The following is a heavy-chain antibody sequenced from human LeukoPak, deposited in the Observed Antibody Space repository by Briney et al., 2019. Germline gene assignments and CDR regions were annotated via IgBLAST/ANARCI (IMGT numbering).Heavy chain of an antibody. CDR2: ISGSGGTT. J-gene: IGHJ4*02. Sequence: GGTLRLSCAASGFTFSSYGMSWVRQAPGKGLEWVSAISGSGGTTYYADSVKGRFTISRDNSKNTLYLQMNSLRAEDTAVYYCARALIGYYFDYWGQGTLVTVSS. D-gene: IGHD2-8*01. V-gene: IGHV3-23*01. CDR3: ARALIGYYFDY. CDR1: GFTFSSYG.